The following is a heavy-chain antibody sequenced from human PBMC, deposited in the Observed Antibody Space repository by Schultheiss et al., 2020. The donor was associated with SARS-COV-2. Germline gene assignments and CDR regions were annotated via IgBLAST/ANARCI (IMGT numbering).Heavy chain of an antibody. CDR3: ARDPQAPYSGYEPSHRVAYGMDV. CDR2: INHSGST. CDR1: GGSFSGYY. J-gene: IGHJ6*02. Sequence: SETLSLTCAVYGGSFSGYYWGWIRQPPGKGLEWIGEINHSGSTNYNPSLKSRVTISVDTSKNQFSLKLSSVTAADTAVYYCARDPQAPYSGYEPSHRVAYGMDVWGQGTTVTVSS. V-gene: IGHV4-34*01. D-gene: IGHD5-12*01.